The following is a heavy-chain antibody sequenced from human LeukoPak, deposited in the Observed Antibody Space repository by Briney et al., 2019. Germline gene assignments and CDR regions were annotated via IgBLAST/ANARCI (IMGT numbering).Heavy chain of an antibody. D-gene: IGHD3-22*01. CDR2: IIPIFGTA. Sequence: SVKVSCKASRGTFSSYAISWVRQAPGQGLEWMGRIIPIFGTANYAQKFQGRVTITTDESTSTAYMELSSLRSEDTAVYYCASDTYYYDSSGYCSYWGQGTLVTVSS. CDR3: ASDTYYYDSSGYCSY. J-gene: IGHJ4*02. CDR1: RGTFSSYA. V-gene: IGHV1-69*05.